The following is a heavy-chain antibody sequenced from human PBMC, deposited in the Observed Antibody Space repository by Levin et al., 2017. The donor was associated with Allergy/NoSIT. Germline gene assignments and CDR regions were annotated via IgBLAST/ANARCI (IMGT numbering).Heavy chain of an antibody. J-gene: IGHJ4*02. CDR2: IYLSGST. Sequence: SETLSLTCAVSGGSISSGGYSWSWIQQPPEKGLEWIGNIYLSGSTYYNPSLKSRVTISVDRSKNQFSLNLSSVTAADTAVYYCARVAGYSYGYYFDYWGQGTLVTVSS. CDR3: ARVAGYSYGYYFDY. D-gene: IGHD5-18*01. V-gene: IGHV4-30-2*01. CDR1: GGSISSGGYS.